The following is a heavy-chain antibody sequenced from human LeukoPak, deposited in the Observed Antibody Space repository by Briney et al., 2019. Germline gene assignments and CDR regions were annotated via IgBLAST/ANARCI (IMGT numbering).Heavy chain of an antibody. CDR1: GFPISTNY. CDR2: IYSGGNT. Sequence: GGSLRLSCAASGFPISTNYMSWVRQAPGTGPEWVSIIYSGGNTFYADSVKGRFTISRDSSKNTLFLQMISLRAEDTAVYYCARDHITMIRGVSYYYYGMDVWGQGTTVTVSS. CDR3: ARDHITMIRGVSYYYYGMDV. D-gene: IGHD3-10*01. J-gene: IGHJ6*02. V-gene: IGHV3-53*01.